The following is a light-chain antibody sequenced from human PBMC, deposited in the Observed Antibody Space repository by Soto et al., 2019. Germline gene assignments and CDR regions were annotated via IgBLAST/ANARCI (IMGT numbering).Light chain of an antibody. CDR3: HQLKTYPPT. Sequence: DIQLTQSPSFLSASVGDRVTITCRASQGISGYLAWCQQKPGKAPKLLIYGASTLQSGVPSRLSGSGSGTEFTLTISNLQPEDFATYYCHQLKTYPPTFGRGTKVDIK. CDR1: QGISGY. CDR2: GAS. V-gene: IGKV1-9*01. J-gene: IGKJ1*01.